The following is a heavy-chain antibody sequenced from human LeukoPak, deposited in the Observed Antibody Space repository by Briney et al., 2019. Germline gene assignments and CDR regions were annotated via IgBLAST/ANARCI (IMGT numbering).Heavy chain of an antibody. CDR3: ARTGYCSGGTCYFRYYYGMDV. D-gene: IGHD2-15*01. CDR1: GGSISSYY. CDR2: IYYSGST. V-gene: IGHV4-59*01. Sequence: AETLSLTCTVSGGSISSYYWSWLRQPRGEGLDWSGYIYYSGSTNYNPSLKSRVTISGDTSKNQFSLQLSSVTAADTAVYYCARTGYCSGGTCYFRYYYGMDVWGQGTTVTVSS. J-gene: IGHJ6*02.